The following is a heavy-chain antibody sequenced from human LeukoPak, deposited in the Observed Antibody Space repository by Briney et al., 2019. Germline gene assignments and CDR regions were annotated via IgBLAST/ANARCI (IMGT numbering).Heavy chain of an antibody. Sequence: GGSLRLSCAASGFSFRAYWMTWVRQAPGTGLEWVAIIKEDGSETYSMDSVKGRFTISRDNAKNSLYLQMNSLRGDDTAVYYCARVIWRQLAPFDYWGQGTLVTVSS. CDR2: IKEDGSET. CDR1: GFSFRAYW. D-gene: IGHD6-13*01. CDR3: ARVIWRQLAPFDY. J-gene: IGHJ4*02. V-gene: IGHV3-7*03.